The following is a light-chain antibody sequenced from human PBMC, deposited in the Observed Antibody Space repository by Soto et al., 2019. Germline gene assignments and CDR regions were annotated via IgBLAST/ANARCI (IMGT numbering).Light chain of an antibody. CDR3: QTWGTGFWV. CDR1: SGHSNYA. CDR2: LNSDGSH. Sequence: QSALTQSPSASASLGASVKLTCTLSSGHSNYAIAWHQQQPEKGPRYLMKLNSDGSHSKGDGIPDRFSGSSSGAERYLTISSLQSEDEADYYCQTWGTGFWVFGGGTKLTVL. V-gene: IGLV4-69*01. J-gene: IGLJ3*02.